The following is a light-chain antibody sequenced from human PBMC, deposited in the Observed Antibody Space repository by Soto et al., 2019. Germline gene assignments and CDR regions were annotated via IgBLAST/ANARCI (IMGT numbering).Light chain of an antibody. V-gene: IGKV1-27*01. J-gene: IGKJ1*01. CDR1: QGIGNY. CDR3: QKYYTASEK. Sequence: DIQMTQSPSSLSASVGDRVTITCRASQGIGNYLAWYQQKPGKVPKNLIYDASTLQSGVPSRFSGSGSGTDFTLTISSLQTEDVANYYCQKYYTASEKIGQGTKVVI. CDR2: DAS.